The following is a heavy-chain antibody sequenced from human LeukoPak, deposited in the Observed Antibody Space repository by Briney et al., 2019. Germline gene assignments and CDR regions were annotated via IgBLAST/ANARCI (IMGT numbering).Heavy chain of an antibody. J-gene: IGHJ4*02. CDR2: IKSKTDGGTT. CDR3: TTELVGRRITMVRGVIIGGLDY. V-gene: IGHV3-15*01. D-gene: IGHD3-10*01. Sequence: PGGSLRLSCAASGFTFSNAWMSWVRQAPGKGLEWVGRIKSKTDGGTTDYAAPVKGRFTISRDDSKNTLYLQMNSLKTEDTAVYYCTTELVGRRITMVRGVIIGGLDYWGQGTLVTVSS. CDR1: GFTFSNAW.